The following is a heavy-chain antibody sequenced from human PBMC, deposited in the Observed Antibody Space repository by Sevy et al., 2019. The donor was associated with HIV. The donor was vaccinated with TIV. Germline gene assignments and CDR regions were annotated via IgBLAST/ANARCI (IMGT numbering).Heavy chain of an antibody. CDR1: GYTFTGYY. J-gene: IGHJ6*02. D-gene: IGHD3-10*01. Sequence: ASVKVSCKASGYTFTGYYMHWVRQAPGQGLEWMGWINPNSGGTNYAQKFQGRVTMTRDTSISTAYMELSRLRSDDTAVYYCARATQDYDGSGSYYKPGMDVWGQGTTVTVSS. CDR2: INPNSGGT. CDR3: ARATQDYDGSGSYYKPGMDV. V-gene: IGHV1-2*02.